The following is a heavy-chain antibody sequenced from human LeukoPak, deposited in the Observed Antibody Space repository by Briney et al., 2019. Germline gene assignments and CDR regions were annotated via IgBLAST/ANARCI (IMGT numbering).Heavy chain of an antibody. Sequence: ASVKVSCKASGGTFSSYAINWVRQATGQGLEWMGWMNPNSGNTGYAQKFQGRVTITRNTSTSTAYMELSSLRSEDTAVYYCVDFWSGLWGQGTLVTVSS. J-gene: IGHJ4*02. CDR2: MNPNSGNT. V-gene: IGHV1-8*03. CDR1: GGTFSSYA. D-gene: IGHD3-3*01. CDR3: VDFWSGL.